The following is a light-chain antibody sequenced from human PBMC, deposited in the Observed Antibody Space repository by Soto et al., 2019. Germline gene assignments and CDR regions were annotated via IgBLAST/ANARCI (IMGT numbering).Light chain of an antibody. J-gene: IGLJ2*01. Sequence: QSVLTQPPSVSGAPRQRVTISCSGSRSNIGNKPVNWYQQLPGKAPKLLIYYDDLLPSGVSDRFSGSKSGTSASLAISGLQSEDEADYYCATWDDSLNKEVFGGGTKVTVL. V-gene: IGLV1-36*01. CDR2: YDD. CDR1: RSNIGNKP. CDR3: ATWDDSLNKEV.